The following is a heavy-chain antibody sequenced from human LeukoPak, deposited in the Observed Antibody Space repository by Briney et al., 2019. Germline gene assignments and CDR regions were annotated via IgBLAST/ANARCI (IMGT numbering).Heavy chain of an antibody. Sequence: SETLSLTCTVSGGSLSSSYWSWIRQPPGKGLEWIGYIYYSGSTNYNPSLKSRVTISVDTSKNQFSLKLSSVTAADTAVYYCAREGLLSNLYYYYMDVWGKGTTVTVSS. J-gene: IGHJ6*03. CDR2: IYYSGST. V-gene: IGHV4-59*01. D-gene: IGHD4-11*01. CDR3: AREGLLSNLYYYYMDV. CDR1: GGSLSSSY.